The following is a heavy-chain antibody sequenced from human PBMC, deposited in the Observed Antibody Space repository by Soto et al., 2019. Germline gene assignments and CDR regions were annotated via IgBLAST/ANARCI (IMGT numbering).Heavy chain of an antibody. V-gene: IGHV3-23*01. CDR3: AKAGVGGFRGWDTFNWFDS. CDR2: ISGSGDST. Sequence: EVQLLESGGGLVQPGGSLRLSCAASGFIFRSYAMNWVRQAPGKGLERVSGISGSGDSTYYADAVKGRFTISRDNSKDTVFLQMNSLRDDDGAVYYCAKAGVGGFRGWDTFNWFDSWGQGILVTVSS. J-gene: IGHJ5*01. CDR1: GFIFRSYA. D-gene: IGHD5-18*01.